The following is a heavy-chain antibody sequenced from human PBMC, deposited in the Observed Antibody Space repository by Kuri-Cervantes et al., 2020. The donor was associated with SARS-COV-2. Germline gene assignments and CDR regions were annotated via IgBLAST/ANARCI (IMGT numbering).Heavy chain of an antibody. Sequence: LSLSCAASGFTFSSYWMHWVRQAPGKGLEWVSHIGCNSVNISYVYSVKGRFTISRDNSQSTLYLQMNSLRTEDTAVYYCAREGYYDSSGNYAATGMDVWGKGTTVTVSS. V-gene: IGHV3-48*01. D-gene: IGHD3-22*01. CDR1: GFTFSSYW. J-gene: IGHJ6*03. CDR3: AREGYYDSSGNYAATGMDV. CDR2: IGCNSVNI.